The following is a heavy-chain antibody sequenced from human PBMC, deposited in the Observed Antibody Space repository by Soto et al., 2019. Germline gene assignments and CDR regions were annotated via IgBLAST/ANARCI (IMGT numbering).Heavy chain of an antibody. J-gene: IGHJ6*02. D-gene: IGHD2-8*01. CDR1: SGSIDTTNW. V-gene: IGHV4-4*02. CDR2: IFHSGNT. Sequence: QVQLQESGPGLVKPSGTLSLTCAVSSGSIDTTNWWSWVRQPPGKGLEWIGEIFHSGNTYYHPSLASRVTISVDTSKNQFSLNLRSVTAADTAVYYCASRTWGMDVWGHGTTVTVSS. CDR3: ASRTWGMDV.